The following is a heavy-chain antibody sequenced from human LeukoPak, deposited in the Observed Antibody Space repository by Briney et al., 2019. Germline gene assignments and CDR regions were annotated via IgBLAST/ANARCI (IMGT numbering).Heavy chain of an antibody. D-gene: IGHD3-16*01. Sequence: ASVKVSCKASGYTFTGYFMHWVRQAPGQGLEWMGWINPNSGDTNYAQKLQGRVTMTTDTYTSTAYMEVRSLGSDDTAVYYCARDLKRSRARWENLGLDPWGQGTLVTVSS. CDR2: INPNSGDT. V-gene: IGHV1-2*02. J-gene: IGHJ5*02. CDR1: GYTFTGYF. CDR3: ARDLKRSRARWENLGLDP.